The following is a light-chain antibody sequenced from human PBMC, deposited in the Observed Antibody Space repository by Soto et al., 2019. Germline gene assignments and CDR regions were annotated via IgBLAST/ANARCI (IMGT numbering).Light chain of an antibody. CDR2: DTS. CDR1: QSVDIY. Sequence: EIVMTQSPASLSVYPGERATLSCRASQSVDIYLAWYQQRPGQAPRLLIYDTSIRAPGIPATFSGSGSGTEFTITISSLQSEDVAVYYCKQYKDWPPITFGGGTKVQIK. J-gene: IGKJ4*01. V-gene: IGKV3-15*01. CDR3: KQYKDWPPIT.